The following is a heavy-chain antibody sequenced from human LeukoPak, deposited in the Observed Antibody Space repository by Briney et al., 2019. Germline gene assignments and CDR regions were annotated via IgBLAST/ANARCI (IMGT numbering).Heavy chain of an antibody. J-gene: IGHJ4*02. CDR1: GFTFDDYG. V-gene: IGHV3-20*04. CDR3: ARGYFEKRSPPQLPFDY. D-gene: IGHD2/OR15-2a*01. CDR2: INWYGGST. Sequence: GGSLRLSCAASGFTFDDYGMSWVRQAPGKGLEWVSGINWYGGSTGYADSVKGRFTISRDNAKNSLYLQMNSLRAEDTALYYCARGYFEKRSPPQLPFDYWGQGTLVTVSS.